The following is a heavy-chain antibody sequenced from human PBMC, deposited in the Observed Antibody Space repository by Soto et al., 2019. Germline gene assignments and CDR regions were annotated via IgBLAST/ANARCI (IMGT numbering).Heavy chain of an antibody. CDR2: ISWNSGSI. V-gene: IGHV3-9*01. Sequence: PGGSLRLSCAASGFTFDDYAMHWVRQAPGKGLEWVSGISWNSGSIGYADSVKGRFTISRDNAKNSLYLQMNSLRAEDTAVYYCARVPGSGTYYDNRIANDAFDIWGQGTMVTVSS. CDR1: GFTFDDYA. D-gene: IGHD3-10*01. J-gene: IGHJ3*02. CDR3: ARVPGSGTYYDNRIANDAFDI.